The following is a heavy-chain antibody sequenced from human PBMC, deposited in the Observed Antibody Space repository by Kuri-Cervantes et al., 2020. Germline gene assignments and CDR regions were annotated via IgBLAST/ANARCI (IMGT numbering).Heavy chain of an antibody. V-gene: IGHV3-21*01. D-gene: IGHD5-24*01. CDR2: ISSSSSYI. CDR1: GFTFGDYA. J-gene: IGHJ3*02. CDR3: AKGLGDGYNWDAFDI. Sequence: GESLKISCTASGFTFGDYAMSWVRQAPGKGLEWVSSISSSSSYIYYADSVKGRFTISRDNAKNSLYLQMNSLRAEDTAVYYCAKGLGDGYNWDAFDIWGQGTMVTVSS.